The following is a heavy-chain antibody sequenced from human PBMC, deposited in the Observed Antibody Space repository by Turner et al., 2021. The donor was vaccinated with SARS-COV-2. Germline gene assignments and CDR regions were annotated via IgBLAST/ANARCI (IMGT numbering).Heavy chain of an antibody. CDR2: ISYEGNNK. Sequence: QVQLVESGGGVVQPGRSLRILCAASGFTFSSYGMHWVRQAPGKGLEWGAVISYEGNNKYYADSVKGRFTISRDNSKNTLYLQMNSLRAEDTAVYYCAKQLGLYSNPMYYFDYWGQGTLVTVSS. D-gene: IGHD4-4*01. V-gene: IGHV3-30*18. CDR1: GFTFSSYG. J-gene: IGHJ4*02. CDR3: AKQLGLYSNPMYYFDY.